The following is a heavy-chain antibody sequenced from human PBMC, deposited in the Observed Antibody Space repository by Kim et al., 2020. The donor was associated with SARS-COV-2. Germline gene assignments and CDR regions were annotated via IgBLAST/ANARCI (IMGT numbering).Heavy chain of an antibody. D-gene: IGHD3-10*01. Sequence: ATLSLTCAMYGESFSDYFWTWLRQTPGKGLEWIGEIYHGGTPNYNPSLKSRVTISVDTSKSQFSLKLTSVTAADTSVYYCARGGIKDRRVYGSGNYYFYWGQGTPVTVSS. CDR1: GESFSDYF. CDR2: IYHGGTP. V-gene: IGHV4-34*01. CDR3: ARGGIKDRRVYGSGNYYFY. J-gene: IGHJ4*02.